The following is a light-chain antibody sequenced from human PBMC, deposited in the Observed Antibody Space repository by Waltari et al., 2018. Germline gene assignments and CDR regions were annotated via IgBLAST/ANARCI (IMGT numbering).Light chain of an antibody. CDR1: QILLYSNGQNY. CDR3: MQAVRAPLT. V-gene: IGKV2-28*01. J-gene: IGKJ4*01. Sequence: EIVMTQSPLYLAVTPGEPASISCRSSQILLYSNGQNYLDWFLQKPGQSPQSLIYLGSNRASGVPDRFSGSGSGTDFTLKISRVEAEDVGVYYCMQAVRAPLTFGGGTKVEIK. CDR2: LGS.